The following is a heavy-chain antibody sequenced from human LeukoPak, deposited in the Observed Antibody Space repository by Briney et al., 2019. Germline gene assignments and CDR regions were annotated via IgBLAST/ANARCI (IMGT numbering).Heavy chain of an antibody. Sequence: KPGESLKISCKGSGYSLPTYWIGWVRQKPGKGLEWMGIIYPGDSNTRYSPSFQGQVIMSADKSISTAYLQWSSLKASDTAVYYCARHSLSGPVDPWGQGTLVTVSS. V-gene: IGHV5-51*01. CDR3: ARHSLSGPVDP. J-gene: IGHJ5*02. D-gene: IGHD1-14*01. CDR1: GYSLPTYW. CDR2: IYPGDSNT.